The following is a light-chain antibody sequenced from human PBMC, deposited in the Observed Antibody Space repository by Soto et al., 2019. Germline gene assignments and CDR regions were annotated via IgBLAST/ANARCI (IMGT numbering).Light chain of an antibody. V-gene: IGLV4-69*01. J-gene: IGLJ2*01. Sequence: QSVLTQSPSASASLGASVKLTCTLSSGHSSYAIAWHQQQPEKGPRYLMKLNSDGSHSKGDGIPDRFSGYSSGAERYLTISSLQSEDEADYYCQTWGTGTLVFGGGTKLTVL. CDR1: SGHSSYA. CDR3: QTWGTGTLV. CDR2: LNSDGSH.